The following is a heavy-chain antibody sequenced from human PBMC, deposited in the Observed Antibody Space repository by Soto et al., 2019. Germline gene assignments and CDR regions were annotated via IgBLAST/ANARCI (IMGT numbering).Heavy chain of an antibody. V-gene: IGHV1-69*01. CDR3: ASSGDSSGYWGYFQH. Sequence: QVQLVQSGAEVKKPGSSVKVSCKASGGTFSSYAISWVRQAPGQGLEWMGGIIPIFGTANYAQKFQGRVTIAADESTSTAYMELSSLRSEDTAVYYCASSGDSSGYWGYFQHWGQGTLVTVSS. D-gene: IGHD3-22*01. CDR2: IIPIFGTA. CDR1: GGTFSSYA. J-gene: IGHJ1*01.